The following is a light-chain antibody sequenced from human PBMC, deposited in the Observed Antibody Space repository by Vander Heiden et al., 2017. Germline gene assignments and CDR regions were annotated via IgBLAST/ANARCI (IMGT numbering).Light chain of an antibody. CDR1: QSVNNY. Sequence: ETVLTQSPATLSLSHGERATLSWRARQSVNNYLAWFQHKPGQTPRLLIYDASNRATGVPARFSGSGSGTDFTLTISSLEPEDFAVYYCQQCSNWPLTFGPGTKVDIK. CDR3: QQCSNWPLT. J-gene: IGKJ3*01. V-gene: IGKV3-11*01. CDR2: DAS.